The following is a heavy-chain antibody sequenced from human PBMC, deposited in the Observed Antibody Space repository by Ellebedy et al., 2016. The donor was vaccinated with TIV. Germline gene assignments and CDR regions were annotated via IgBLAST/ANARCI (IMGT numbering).Heavy chain of an antibody. CDR2: ISGSGDTT. V-gene: IGHV3-23*01. J-gene: IGHJ4*02. D-gene: IGHD6-19*01. Sequence: GESLKISCKGSGFDFRHNPMSWVRQAPGKGLEWVSAISGSGDTTHYSDSVKGRFTISRDNSRNTLYLQMNSLRDDDSAIYYCVPGAAVAGTLYFAYWGQGTLVTVSS. CDR3: VPGAAVAGTLYFAY. CDR1: GFDFRHNP.